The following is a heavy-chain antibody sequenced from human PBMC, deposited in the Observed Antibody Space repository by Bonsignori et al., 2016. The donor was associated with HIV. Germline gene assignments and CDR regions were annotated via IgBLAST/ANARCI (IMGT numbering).Heavy chain of an antibody. CDR3: ARVSGIVAPTYYYYMDV. CDR2: TYYSGRT. D-gene: IGHD2-21*01. J-gene: IGHJ6*03. Sequence: QVQLQESGPGLVKPSETLSLTCTVSGASISEYYWSWIRQPPGKGLECIGYTYYSGRTNSDPSLQSRVSISVDTSKNQVSLKLTSVTAADTAVYYCARVSGIVAPTYYYYMDVWGQGTTVTVSS. CDR1: GASISEYY. V-gene: IGHV4-59*01.